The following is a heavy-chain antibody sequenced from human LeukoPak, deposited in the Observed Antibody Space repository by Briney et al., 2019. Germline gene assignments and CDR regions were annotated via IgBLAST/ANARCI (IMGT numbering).Heavy chain of an antibody. CDR3: ARDEDYGIFVNIDY. CDR2: ISTFNNYT. Sequence: ASVKVSCKASGYTFTSYGILWVRQAPGQGPEWMGWISTFNNYTQYAQKFQGRLTMTTDTSTSSAYMELRSLTSDDTAVYYCARDEDYGIFVNIDYWGQGTLVTVSS. V-gene: IGHV1-18*01. J-gene: IGHJ4*02. D-gene: IGHD4-17*01. CDR1: GYTFTSYG.